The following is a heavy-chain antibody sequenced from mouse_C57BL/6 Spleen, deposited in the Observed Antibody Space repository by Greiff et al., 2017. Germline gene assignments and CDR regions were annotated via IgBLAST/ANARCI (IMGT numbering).Heavy chain of an antibody. D-gene: IGHD1-1*01. CDR2: IYPRSGNT. V-gene: IGHV1-81*01. Sequence: QVQLQQSGAELARPGASVKLSCKASGYTFTSYGISWVKQRTGQGLEWIGEIYPRSGNTYYNEKFQGKATLTADKSSSTAYMELRSLTSEDSAVYFGARAPVYYDGSSPFYYAMDYWGQGTSVTVSS. CDR1: GYTFTSYG. CDR3: ARAPVYYDGSSPFYYAMDY. J-gene: IGHJ4*01.